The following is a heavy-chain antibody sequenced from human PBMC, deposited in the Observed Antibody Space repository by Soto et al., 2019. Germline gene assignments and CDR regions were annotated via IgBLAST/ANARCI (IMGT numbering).Heavy chain of an antibody. V-gene: IGHV4-59*01. CDR2: IFYSGST. Sequence: PSETLSLTCTVSGGSTHNSYWSWIRQPPGKGLEWIGYIFYSGSTNYNPSLKSRVTISIDTSKNQFSLKLSSVIAADTAIYYCARGGWSHDSWGQGTLVTVSS. CDR1: GGSTHNSY. CDR3: ARGGWSHDS. D-gene: IGHD2-15*01. J-gene: IGHJ4*02.